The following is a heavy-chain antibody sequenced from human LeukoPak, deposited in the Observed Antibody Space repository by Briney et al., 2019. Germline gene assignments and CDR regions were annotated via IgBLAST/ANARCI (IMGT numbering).Heavy chain of an antibody. J-gene: IGHJ4*02. D-gene: IGHD6-19*01. CDR3: ARFRYSSVWGSFDY. V-gene: IGHV4-34*01. CDR2: INHSGST. Sequence: SETLSLTCAVYGGSFSGYYWSWIRQPPGKGLEWIGEINHSGSTNYNPSLKSRVTISVDTSKNQFSLKLSSVTAADTAVYYCARFRYSSVWGSFDYWGQGTLVTVSS. CDR1: GGSFSGYY.